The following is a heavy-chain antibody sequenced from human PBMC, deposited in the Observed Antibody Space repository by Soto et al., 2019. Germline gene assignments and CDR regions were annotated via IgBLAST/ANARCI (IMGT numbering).Heavy chain of an antibody. V-gene: IGHV4-59*01. CDR1: GGSISSYY. CDR3: AREPRRRDYYYSYMDV. J-gene: IGHJ6*03. D-gene: IGHD6-25*01. Sequence: SETLSLTCTVSGGSISSYYWSWIRQPPGKGLEWIGYIYYSGSTNYNPSLKSRVTISVDTSKNQFSLKLSSVTAADTAVYYCAREPRRRDYYYSYMDVWGKGTTVTVSS. CDR2: IYYSGST.